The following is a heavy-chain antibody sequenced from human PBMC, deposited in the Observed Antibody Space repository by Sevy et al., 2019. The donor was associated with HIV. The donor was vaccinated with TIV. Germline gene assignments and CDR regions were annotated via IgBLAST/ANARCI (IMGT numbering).Heavy chain of an antibody. CDR3: ARVGVSYCTDDCYHRCDY. J-gene: IGHJ4*02. V-gene: IGHV3-30*09. Sequence: GGSLRLSCTASGFTFSSYALLWVRQAPGKGLEWVSLISYGGSKKYYSDSVKGRFAISRDESKTTLFLQMNSLRSEDTAIYYCARVGVSYCTDDCYHRCDYWGRGTLVTVSS. CDR2: ISYGGSKK. CDR1: GFTFSSYA. D-gene: IGHD2-21*02.